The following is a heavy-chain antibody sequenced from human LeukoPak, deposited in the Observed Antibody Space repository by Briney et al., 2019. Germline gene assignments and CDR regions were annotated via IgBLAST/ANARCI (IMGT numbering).Heavy chain of an antibody. CDR3: ARIYSFGYNRYFDY. CDR1: GGSISSSSYY. J-gene: IGHJ4*02. V-gene: IGHV4-39*07. Sequence: SETLSLTCTVSGGSISSSSYYWGWIRQPPGKGLEWIGSMYYSGSTYYNPSLKSRVTISVDTSKNQFSLKLSSVTAADTAVHYCARIYSFGYNRYFDYWGQGTLVTVSS. D-gene: IGHD5-18*01. CDR2: MYYSGST.